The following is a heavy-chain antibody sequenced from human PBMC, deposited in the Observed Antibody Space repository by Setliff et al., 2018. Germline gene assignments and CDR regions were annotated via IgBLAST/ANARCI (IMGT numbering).Heavy chain of an antibody. Sequence: RASVKVSCKASGFTFTDSIVNWVRQAPGQGLEWVGWLSPYNGNTYSAQKFQGRVTLTTDTSTTTAYMELRGLTSGDTAIYYCARLVRYCSTTTCQRASGDEYLGQGTLVTVSS. V-gene: IGHV1-18*01. CDR3: ARLVRYCSTTTCQRASGDEY. J-gene: IGHJ4*02. D-gene: IGHD2-8*01. CDR2: LSPYNGNT. CDR1: GFTFTDSI.